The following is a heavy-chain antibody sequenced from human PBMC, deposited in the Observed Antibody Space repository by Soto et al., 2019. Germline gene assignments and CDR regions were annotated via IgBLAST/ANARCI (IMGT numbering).Heavy chain of an antibody. CDR2: IKSKADGETT. Sequence: GGSRRLSCAASGFTFSDAWMNWVRQAPGKGREWVGRIKSKADGETTGYAAPVKGRFSISRDDSGSTLYLEMISLRSEDTAVYYCPTLPRFDSSGYHYAARAYWGHGTLVTVSS. CDR1: GFTFSDAW. CDR3: PTLPRFDSSGYHYAARAY. J-gene: IGHJ4*01. D-gene: IGHD3-22*01. V-gene: IGHV3-15*07.